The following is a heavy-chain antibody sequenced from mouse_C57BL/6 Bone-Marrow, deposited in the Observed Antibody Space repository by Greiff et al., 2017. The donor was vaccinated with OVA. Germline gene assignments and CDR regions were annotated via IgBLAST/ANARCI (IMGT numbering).Heavy chain of an antibody. Sequence: EVQLVESGGGLVQPKGSLKLSCAASGFSFTTYAMNWVSQAPGKGLEWVARIRSKSNNYATYYAASVKDRFTISRDDSESMLYLQMNNLKTEDTAMYDCVRHGGLRHCYYAMDYWGQGTSVTVSS. CDR2: IRSKSNNYAT. V-gene: IGHV10-1*01. CDR1: GFSFTTYA. D-gene: IGHD2-4*01. J-gene: IGHJ4*01. CDR3: VRHGGLRHCYYAMDY.